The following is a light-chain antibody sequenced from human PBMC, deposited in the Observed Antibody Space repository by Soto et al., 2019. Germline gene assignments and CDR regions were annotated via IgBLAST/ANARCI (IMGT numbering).Light chain of an antibody. CDR1: TSDVGGYDY. CDR2: KVT. CDR3: TSYAGYSTSVV. V-gene: IGLV2-14*01. J-gene: IGLJ2*01. Sequence: QSALTQPASVSGSPGQSITISCTGTTSDVGGYDYVSWYQQHPGEAPKLMIYKVTNRPSGVSDRFSGSKSGNTASLTISGLQAEDEADYYCTSYAGYSTSVVFGGGTKLTVL.